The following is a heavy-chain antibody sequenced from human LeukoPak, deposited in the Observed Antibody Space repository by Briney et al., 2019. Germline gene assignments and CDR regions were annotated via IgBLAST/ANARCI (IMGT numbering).Heavy chain of an antibody. Sequence: GGSLRLSCAASGFTFSSYAMSWVRQAPGKGLGWVSAISGSGGSTYYADSVKGRFTISRDNSKNTLYLQMNSLRAEDTAVYYCAKDAELYQPLVAHFDYWGQGTLVTVSS. D-gene: IGHD2-15*01. CDR3: AKDAELYQPLVAHFDY. CDR2: ISGSGGST. J-gene: IGHJ4*02. CDR1: GFTFSSYA. V-gene: IGHV3-23*01.